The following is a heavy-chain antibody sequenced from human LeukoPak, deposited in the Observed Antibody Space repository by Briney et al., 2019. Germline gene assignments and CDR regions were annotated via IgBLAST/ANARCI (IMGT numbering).Heavy chain of an antibody. J-gene: IGHJ4*02. CDR2: ISSSSSYI. Sequence: GGSLRLSCAASGFTVSSNYMSWVRQAPGKGLEWVACISSSSSYIYYADSVKGRFTISRDNAKNSLHLQMNSLRAEDTAVYYCARDAKNEYWGQGNLVTVSS. CDR3: ARDAKNEY. V-gene: IGHV3-21*01. CDR1: GFTVSSNY.